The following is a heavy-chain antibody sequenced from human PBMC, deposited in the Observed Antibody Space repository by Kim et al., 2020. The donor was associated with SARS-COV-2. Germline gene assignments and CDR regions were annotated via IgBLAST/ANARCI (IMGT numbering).Heavy chain of an antibody. D-gene: IGHD6-19*01. J-gene: IGHJ6*02. CDR2: IIPILGIA. Sequence: SVKVSCKASGGTFSSYAISWVRQAPGQGLEWMGRIIPILGIANYAQKFQGRVTITADKSTSTAYMELSSLRSEDTAVYYCASPSDTEPIAVAGYYYYGMDVWGQGTTVTVSS. V-gene: IGHV1-69*04. CDR3: ASPSDTEPIAVAGYYYYGMDV. CDR1: GGTFSSYA.